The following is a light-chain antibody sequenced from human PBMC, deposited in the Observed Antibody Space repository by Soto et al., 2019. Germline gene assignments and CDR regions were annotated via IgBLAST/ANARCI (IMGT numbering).Light chain of an antibody. Sequence: QSALTQPASVSGSPGQSITISCTGTSRDVGGYKYVSWYQQHPGKAPKLMIFEVTSRPSGVSNRFSGSKSGNTASLTISGLQAEDEADYYCVSYATSTTLYVFGSGTKLTVL. V-gene: IGLV2-14*01. CDR1: SRDVGGYKY. CDR3: VSYATSTTLYV. J-gene: IGLJ1*01. CDR2: EVT.